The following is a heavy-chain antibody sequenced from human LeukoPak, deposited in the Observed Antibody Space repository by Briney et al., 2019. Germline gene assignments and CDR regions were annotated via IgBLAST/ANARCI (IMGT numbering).Heavy chain of an antibody. CDR3: AGRVTGYSSGYVY. CDR2: VSGSSGII. V-gene: IGHV3-48*01. J-gene: IGHJ4*02. D-gene: IGHD5-18*01. CDR1: GFTFNTYT. Sequence: GGSLRLSCAASGFTFNTYTMNWVRQAPGKGLEWVSYVSGSSGIIDYADSVRGRFTISRDNAKNSLYLQMNSLRAEDTALYYCAGRVTGYSSGYVYWGQGTLVTVSS.